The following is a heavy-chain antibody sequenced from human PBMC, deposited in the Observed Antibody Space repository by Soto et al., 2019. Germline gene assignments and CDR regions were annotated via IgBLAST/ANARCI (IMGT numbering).Heavy chain of an antibody. CDR1: GCRVSRYG. J-gene: IGHJ2*01. CDR2: ISAYNGNT. Sequence: ASVKVACGGSGCRVSRYGMRGVGQSPGQGLEWMGWISAYNGNTNYAQKLQGRVTMTTDTSTSTAYMELRSLRSDDTAVYYCARPSSGWWPTTGWYFDLRGRRTLVPVSS. D-gene: IGHD6-19*01. CDR3: ARPSSGWWPTTGWYFDL. V-gene: IGHV1-18*01.